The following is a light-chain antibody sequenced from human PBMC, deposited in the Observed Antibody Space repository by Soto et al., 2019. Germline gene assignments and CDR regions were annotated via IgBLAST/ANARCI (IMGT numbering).Light chain of an antibody. CDR3: SSYTSSTTVA. Sequence: QSALTQPASVSGSPGQSITVSCTGASSDVGGYKFVSWYQQHPGKAPKLIIYEVSNRPSGVSNRFSGSKSGNTASLTISGLQAEDEADYHCSSYTSSTTVAFGGGTKVTVL. CDR2: EVS. J-gene: IGLJ2*01. CDR1: SSDVGGYKF. V-gene: IGLV2-14*01.